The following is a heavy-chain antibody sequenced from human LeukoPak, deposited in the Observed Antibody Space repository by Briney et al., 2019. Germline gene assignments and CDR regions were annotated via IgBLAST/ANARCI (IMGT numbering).Heavy chain of an antibody. Sequence: GESLRLSCAVSGFNFSYHAMSWVRDAPGKGPEWVSIVSGSGDNTHYPHSVKGRFTISRDNSKNTLYLQMNTLRAEDTAIYHCARRGWRVNFVYWGQGTLATVSS. J-gene: IGHJ4*02. D-gene: IGHD2-15*01. V-gene: IGHV3-23*01. CDR2: VSGSGDNT. CDR3: ARRGWRVNFVY. CDR1: GFNFSYHA.